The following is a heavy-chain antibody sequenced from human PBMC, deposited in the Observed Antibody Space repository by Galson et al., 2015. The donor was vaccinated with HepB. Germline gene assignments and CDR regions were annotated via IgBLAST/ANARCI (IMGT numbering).Heavy chain of an antibody. CDR1: GYTFTSYY. J-gene: IGHJ3*02. V-gene: IGHV1-46*01. D-gene: IGHD6-19*01. CDR3: ARDPGIAVAGDAFDI. CDR2: INPSGGST. Sequence: SVKVSCKASGYTFTSYYMHWVRQAPGQGLEWMGIINPSGGSTSYAQKFQGRVTTTRDTSTSTVYMELSSLRSEDTAVYYCARDPGIAVAGDAFDIWGQGTMVTVSS.